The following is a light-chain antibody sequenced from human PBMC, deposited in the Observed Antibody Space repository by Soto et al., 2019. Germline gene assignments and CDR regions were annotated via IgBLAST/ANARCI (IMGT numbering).Light chain of an antibody. V-gene: IGKV1-39*01. CDR1: QSISNY. CDR2: AAS. J-gene: IGKJ3*01. Sequence: DIQMTQSPSSLSASVGDRVTITCRASQSISNYLNWYQQKPGKAPKLLIYAASSLHSGVPSRFSGSGSGTDFTLTISSLQPEDFATYSCQQSYTTLFPFGPGTNVDI. CDR3: QQSYTTLFP.